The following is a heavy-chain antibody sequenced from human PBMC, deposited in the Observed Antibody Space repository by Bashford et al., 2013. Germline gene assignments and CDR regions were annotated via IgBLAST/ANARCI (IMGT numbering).Heavy chain of an antibody. CDR2: IYPGDSDT. CDR1: RYIFTNYW. Sequence: GESLKISCKGSRYIFTNYWIGWVRQMPGKGLEWMGIIYPGDSDTKYSPSFEGQVTISADKSINTAYLQWSSLKPSDTAMYYCARRGDDLPLGDYRYRVLDFWGQGTLVTVSS. J-gene: IGHJ4*02. D-gene: IGHD3-16*02. V-gene: IGHV5-51*01. CDR3: ARRGDDLPLGDYRYRVLDF.